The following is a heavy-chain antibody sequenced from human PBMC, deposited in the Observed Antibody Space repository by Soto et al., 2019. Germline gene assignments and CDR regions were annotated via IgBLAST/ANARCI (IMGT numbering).Heavy chain of an antibody. CDR2: IYYSGST. J-gene: IGHJ4*02. D-gene: IGHD1-26*01. V-gene: IGHV4-30-4*01. Sequence: SETLSLTCTVSGGSISSGDYYWGWIRQPPGKGLEWIGYIYYSGSTYYNPSLKSRVTISVDTSKNQFSLKLSSVTAADTAVYYCARDRGIDHFDYWGQGTLVTVSS. CDR1: GGSISSGDYY. CDR3: ARDRGIDHFDY.